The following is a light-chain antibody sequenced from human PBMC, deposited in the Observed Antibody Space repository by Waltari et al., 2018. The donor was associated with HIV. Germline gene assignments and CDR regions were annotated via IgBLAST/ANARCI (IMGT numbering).Light chain of an antibody. V-gene: IGKV2-28*01. J-gene: IGKJ4*01. Sequence: IVITPSPLSLSVTPGEPASISCSSSRSLLPTTGRNLVQWFLQKTGQSPQLLIYLGSSRASGVPERFRGSGSGTDFTLRISGVEAEDVGVFYCMQSLEITLTFGGGTRLGI. CDR1: RSLLPTTGRNL. CDR3: MQSLEITLT. CDR2: LGS.